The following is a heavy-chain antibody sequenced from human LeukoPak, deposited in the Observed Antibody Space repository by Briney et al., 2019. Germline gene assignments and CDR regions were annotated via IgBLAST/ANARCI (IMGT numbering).Heavy chain of an antibody. CDR3: TAYYHQGGYYPATYYYYYMDV. CDR1: GFTFSSYG. D-gene: IGHD3-22*01. CDR2: IHHDGINK. J-gene: IGHJ6*03. Sequence: GGSLRLSCAASGFTFSSYGMHWVRQAPGKGLDWVAFIHHDGINKYYADSVKGRFTISRDNSKNTLYLQMNSLKTEDTAVYYCTAYYHQGGYYPATYYYYYMDVWGKGTTVTISS. V-gene: IGHV3-30*02.